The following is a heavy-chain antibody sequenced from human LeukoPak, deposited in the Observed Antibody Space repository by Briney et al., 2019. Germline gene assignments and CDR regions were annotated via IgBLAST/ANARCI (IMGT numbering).Heavy chain of an antibody. CDR1: EFTFSNFW. Sequence: PGGSLRLSCAASEFTFSNFWMSWVRQVPGKGLEWVANIKQDGSEKYYVDSVKGRFTISRDNAKNSLYLQMNSLRAEDTAVYYCVRGSDSWGQGTLVTVSS. V-gene: IGHV3-7*01. CDR3: VRGSDS. CDR2: IKQDGSEK. J-gene: IGHJ4*02.